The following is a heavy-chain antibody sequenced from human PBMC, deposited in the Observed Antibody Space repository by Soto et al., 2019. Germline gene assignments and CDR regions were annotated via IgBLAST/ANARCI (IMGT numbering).Heavy chain of an antibody. D-gene: IGHD2-2*01. CDR3: ARRELVGYCSSTSCLVPDY. V-gene: IGHV1-46*03. CDR1: GYTFTSYY. Sequence: ASVKVSCKASGYTFTSYYMHWVRQAPGQGLEWMGIINPSGGSTSYAQKFQGRVTMTRDTSTSTVYMELSSLRSEDTAVYYCARRELVGYCSSTSCLVPDYWGRGTLVTVSS. J-gene: IGHJ4*02. CDR2: INPSGGST.